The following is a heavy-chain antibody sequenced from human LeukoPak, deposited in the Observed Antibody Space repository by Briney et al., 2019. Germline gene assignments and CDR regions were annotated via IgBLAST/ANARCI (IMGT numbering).Heavy chain of an antibody. CDR3: ARGRGASSWYVY. V-gene: IGHV4-31*03. CDR1: GGSISSGGYY. D-gene: IGHD6-13*01. J-gene: IGHJ4*02. Sequence: PSQTLSLTCTVSGGSISSGGYYWSWIRQHPGKGLEWIGYIYYSGSTYYNPSLKSRVTISVDTSKNQFSLKLSSVTAADTAVYYCARGRGASSWYVYWGQGTLVTVSS. CDR2: IYYSGST.